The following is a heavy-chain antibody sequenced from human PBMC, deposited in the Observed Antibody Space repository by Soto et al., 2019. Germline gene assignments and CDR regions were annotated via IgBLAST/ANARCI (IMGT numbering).Heavy chain of an antibody. CDR1: GFTFSSYW. J-gene: IGHJ3*02. V-gene: IGHV3-74*01. D-gene: IGHD2-2*01. Sequence: EVQLVESGGGLVQPGGSLRLSCAASGFTFSSYWMYWVRQAPGKGLVWVSRINSDESTTNYADSVKGRFTISRDNAKNTLYLQRNSLRAEDMAVYYWARAIDYCGSSRCYRAFDIWVQGTMVTVSS. CDR2: INSDESTT. CDR3: ARAIDYCGSSRCYRAFDI.